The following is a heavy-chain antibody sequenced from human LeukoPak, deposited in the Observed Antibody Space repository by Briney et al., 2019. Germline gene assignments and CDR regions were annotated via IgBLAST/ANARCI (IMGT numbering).Heavy chain of an antibody. CDR3: ARGHAPHMDYDTSGPPFEGAFDI. CDR2: MNPNSGNT. D-gene: IGHD3-22*01. V-gene: IGHV1-8*03. J-gene: IGHJ3*02. Sequence: GASVKVSCKASGGTFSSYPISWVRQATGQGLEWMGWMNPNSGNTGYAQKFQGRVTITMNTSISTAYMELSSLRSEDTAVYFCARGHAPHMDYDTSGPPFEGAFDIWGQGTMVTVSS. CDR1: GGTFSSYP.